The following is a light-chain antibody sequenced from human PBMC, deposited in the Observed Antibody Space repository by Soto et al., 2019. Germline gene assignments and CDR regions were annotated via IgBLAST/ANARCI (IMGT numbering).Light chain of an antibody. J-gene: IGLJ1*01. CDR3: QVWDSNTVSDV. Sequence: SYELTQPVSVSVALGQTARITCGGNNIGSKNVQWYQQKPGQAPVLLIYRDSIRPSGIPERFSGSNSGNTATLTISRAQAGDEADYYCQVWDSNTVSDVFGTGTKVTVL. CDR2: RDS. V-gene: IGLV3-9*01. CDR1: NIGSKN.